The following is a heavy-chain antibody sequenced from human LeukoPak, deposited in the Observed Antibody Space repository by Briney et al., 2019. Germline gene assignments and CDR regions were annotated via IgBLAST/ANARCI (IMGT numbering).Heavy chain of an antibody. J-gene: IGHJ4*02. D-gene: IGHD3-10*01. Sequence: PGGSLRLSCAASGFSFSTYGMHWVRQAPGKGLEWVAVVSYDGSNEYYADSVKGRFTISRDRSKNTLYLQMNSLRAEDTAVYYCAKGASLGSHHPPFDYWGQGTLVTVSS. CDR2: VSYDGSNE. CDR1: GFSFSTYG. V-gene: IGHV3-30*18. CDR3: AKGASLGSHHPPFDY.